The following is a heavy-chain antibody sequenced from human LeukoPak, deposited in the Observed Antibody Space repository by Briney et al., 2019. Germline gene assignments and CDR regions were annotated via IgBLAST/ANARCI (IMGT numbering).Heavy chain of an antibody. V-gene: IGHV1-2*02. J-gene: IGHJ4*02. CDR2: INPNSGGT. Sequence: ASVKVSYKASGYTFTSYGISWVRQAPGQGLEWMGWINPNSGGTNYAQKFQGRVTMTRDTSISTAYMELSRLRSDDTAVYYCARESQRITMIVVVIATHFDYWGQGTLVTVSS. CDR1: GYTFTSYG. D-gene: IGHD3-22*01. CDR3: ARESQRITMIVVVIATHFDY.